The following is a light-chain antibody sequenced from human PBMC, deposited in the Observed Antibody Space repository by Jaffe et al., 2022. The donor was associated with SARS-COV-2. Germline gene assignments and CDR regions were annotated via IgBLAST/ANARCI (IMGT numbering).Light chain of an antibody. CDR3: AAWHDSLNGWV. J-gene: IGLJ3*02. CDR2: GND. CDR1: SSNIGSNT. V-gene: IGLV1-44*01. Sequence: QSVLTQPPSTSGTPGQRVTISCSGSSSNIGSNTVNWYQQLPGTAPKLLIYGNDQRPSGVPDRFSGSKSGTSASLAISGLQSEDEADYYCAAWHDSLNGWVFGGGTKLAVL.